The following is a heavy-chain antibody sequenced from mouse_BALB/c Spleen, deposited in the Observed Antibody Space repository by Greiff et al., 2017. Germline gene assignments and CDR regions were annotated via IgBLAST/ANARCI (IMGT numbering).Heavy chain of an antibody. Sequence: EVQLQESGPGLVKPSQSLSLTCTVTGYSITSDYAWNWIRQFPGNKLEWMGYISYSGSTSYNPSLKSRISITRDTSKNQFFLQLNSVTTEDTATYYCARGDYGYDSYAMDYWGQGTSVTVAS. CDR1: GYSITSDYA. V-gene: IGHV3-2*02. CDR3: ARGDYGYDSYAMDY. CDR2: ISYSGST. D-gene: IGHD2-2*01. J-gene: IGHJ4*01.